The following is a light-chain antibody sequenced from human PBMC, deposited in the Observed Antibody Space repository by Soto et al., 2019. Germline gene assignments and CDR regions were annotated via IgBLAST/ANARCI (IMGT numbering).Light chain of an antibody. J-gene: IGLJ1*01. CDR3: SSYTSSSLYV. Sequence: QSVLTQPASVSGSPGQSITISYTGTSSDVGGYNYVSWYQQLPGKAPKLMIYDVSDRPSGVSNRFSGSKSGNTASLTISGLQAEDEAGYYCSSYTSSSLYVFGTGTKVTVL. V-gene: IGLV2-14*01. CDR1: SSDVGGYNY. CDR2: DVS.